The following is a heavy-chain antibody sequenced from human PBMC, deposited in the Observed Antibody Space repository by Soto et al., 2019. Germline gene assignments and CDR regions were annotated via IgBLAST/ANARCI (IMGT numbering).Heavy chain of an antibody. CDR1: GFSLSNYW. Sequence: EVQLVESGGGVVQLGGSLRLSCAASGFSLSNYWMHWVRQVPGEGLVWVSRIDRDGYSSTYAEPMKGRFTISRDNAKNTLYLQINSLRAEDTAVYYCARQPIGTVTPDYWGQGTLVTVSS. J-gene: IGHJ4*02. D-gene: IGHD4-17*01. CDR3: ARQPIGTVTPDY. V-gene: IGHV3-74*01. CDR2: IDRDGYSS.